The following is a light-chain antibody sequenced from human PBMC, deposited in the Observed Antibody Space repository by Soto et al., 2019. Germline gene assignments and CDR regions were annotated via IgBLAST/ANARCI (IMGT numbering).Light chain of an antibody. V-gene: IGKV3-20*01. CDR3: QQYGSSLLT. CDR1: QSVSSEK. J-gene: IGKJ4*01. CDR2: GAS. Sequence: EIVLTQSPGTLSLSPGERASRSCRASQSVSSEKLAWYQQKPGQAPRLLIFGASGRATGIPERFSGSGSGTDFSLTISRLEPEDSAVYYCQQYGSSLLTFGGGTKVNIK.